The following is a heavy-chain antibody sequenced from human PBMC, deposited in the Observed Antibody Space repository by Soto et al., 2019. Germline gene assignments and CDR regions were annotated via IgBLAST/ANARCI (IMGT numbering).Heavy chain of an antibody. J-gene: IGHJ4*02. D-gene: IGHD1-20*01. CDR3: AKPPDYNWNDY. V-gene: IGHV3-23*01. CDR1: GFTFSSYA. CDR2: VSGSGGST. Sequence: EVPLLESGGGLVQPGGSLRLSCAASGFTFSSYAMSWVRQAPGKGLEWTSAVSGSGGSTYYADSVKGRFTISRDNSKDTLYLQMNNLRAEDTAVYYCAKPPDYNWNDYWGQGTLATVSS.